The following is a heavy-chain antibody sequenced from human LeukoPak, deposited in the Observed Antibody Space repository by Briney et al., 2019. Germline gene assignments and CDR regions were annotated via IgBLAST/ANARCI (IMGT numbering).Heavy chain of an antibody. V-gene: IGHV3-74*01. J-gene: IGHJ4*02. Sequence: SVKGRFTISRDNAKNTLYLQMNSLTAEDTAVYYCATCSGGRCYSKGFDYWGQGTLVTVSS. CDR3: ATCSGGRCYSKGFDY. D-gene: IGHD2-15*01.